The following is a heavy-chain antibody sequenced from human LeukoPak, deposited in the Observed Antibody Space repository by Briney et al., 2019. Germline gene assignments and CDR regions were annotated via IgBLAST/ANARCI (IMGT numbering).Heavy chain of an antibody. CDR2: IYYSGST. CDR1: GGSISSGDYY. Sequence: SQTLSLTCTVSGGSISSGDYYWSWIRQPLGKGLEWIGYIYYSGSTYYNPSLKSRVTISVDTSKNQFSLKLSSVTAADTAVYYCARERDFWSESGYFDYWGQGTLVTVSS. V-gene: IGHV4-30-4*01. D-gene: IGHD3-3*01. CDR3: ARERDFWSESGYFDY. J-gene: IGHJ4*02.